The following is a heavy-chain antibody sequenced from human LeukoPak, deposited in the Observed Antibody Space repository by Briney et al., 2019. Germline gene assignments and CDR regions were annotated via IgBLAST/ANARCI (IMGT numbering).Heavy chain of an antibody. CDR3: ARTAEVVPAAIVGIGWFDP. J-gene: IGHJ5*02. Sequence: PGGSLRLSCAASGFTFSSYSMNWVRQAPGEGLEWVSSISSSSSYIYYADSVKGRFTISRDHAKNSLYLQMNSLRAEDTAVYYCARTAEVVPAAIVGIGWFDPWGQGTLVTASS. CDR1: GFTFSSYS. V-gene: IGHV3-21*01. CDR2: ISSSSSYI. D-gene: IGHD2-2*01.